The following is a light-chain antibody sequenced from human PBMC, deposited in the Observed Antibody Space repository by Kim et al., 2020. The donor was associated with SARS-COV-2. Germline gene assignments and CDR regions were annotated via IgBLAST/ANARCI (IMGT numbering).Light chain of an antibody. CDR1: QSISSY. Sequence: DIQMTQSPSSLSASVGDRVTITCRASQSISSYLNWYQQKPGKAPKLLIYAASSLQSGVPSRFSGSGSETDFTLTISSLQPEDFATYYCQQSYSTPPEFTFGPGTKVDIK. CDR2: AAS. J-gene: IGKJ3*01. CDR3: QQSYSTPPEFT. V-gene: IGKV1-39*01.